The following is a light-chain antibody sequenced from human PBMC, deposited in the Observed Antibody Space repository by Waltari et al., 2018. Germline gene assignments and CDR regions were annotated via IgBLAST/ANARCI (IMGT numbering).Light chain of an antibody. V-gene: IGLV4-69*01. CDR3: QTWATGIRV. J-gene: IGLJ2*01. Sequence: QLVLTQSPSASASLGASVKLTCTLSSGHSSHAIAWHQQQPAKGPRYLMRLNSAGRHTKGDGIPDRFSGSSSGAERYLTISSLQSEDEADYYCQTWATGIRVFGGGTKLTVL. CDR2: LNSAGRH. CDR1: SGHSSHA.